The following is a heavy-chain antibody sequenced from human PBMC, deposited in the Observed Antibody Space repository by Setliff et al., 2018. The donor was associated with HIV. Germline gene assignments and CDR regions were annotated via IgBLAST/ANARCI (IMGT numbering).Heavy chain of an antibody. J-gene: IGHJ4*02. CDR1: GFIFSSYA. Sequence: GGSLRLSCAASGFIFSSYAMHWVRQAPGKGLEWVAVMSYDGNNKYYADSVKGRFTISRDNSKNTLFLQMNSLRPEDTAVYYCARASYYYDSSGWVDYWGQGTLVSVSS. D-gene: IGHD3-22*01. CDR2: MSYDGNNK. V-gene: IGHV3-30*01. CDR3: ARASYYYDSSGWVDY.